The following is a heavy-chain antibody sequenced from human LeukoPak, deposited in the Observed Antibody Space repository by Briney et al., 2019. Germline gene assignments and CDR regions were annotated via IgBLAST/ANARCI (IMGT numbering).Heavy chain of an antibody. Sequence: ASVKVSCKASGYTFTGYYMHWVRQAPGQGLEWMGWIDPDTGGTNYAQKFQGRVTLTRDTSISTAYMELSRLRSDDTAVYFCVRGVYGGDVWGKGTSVTISS. J-gene: IGHJ6*04. CDR2: IDPDTGGT. CDR1: GYTFTGYY. V-gene: IGHV1-2*02. CDR3: VRGVYGGDV. D-gene: IGHD5/OR15-5a*01.